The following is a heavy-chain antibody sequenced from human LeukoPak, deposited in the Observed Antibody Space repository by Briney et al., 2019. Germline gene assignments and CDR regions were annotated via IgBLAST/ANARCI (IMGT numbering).Heavy chain of an antibody. J-gene: IGHJ4*02. V-gene: IGHV3-74*01. CDR1: GSTFSSYW. CDR2: INTDGSST. CDR3: VRAVRWRMAYYFDY. D-gene: IGHD4-23*01. Sequence: GGSLTLACAASGSTFSSYWMHWVRQTPGKGLVWVSRINTDGSSTSYADSVKGRFTISRDNAKNTLYLQMNSLRAEDTAVFYCVRAVRWRMAYYFDYWGQGTLVTVSS.